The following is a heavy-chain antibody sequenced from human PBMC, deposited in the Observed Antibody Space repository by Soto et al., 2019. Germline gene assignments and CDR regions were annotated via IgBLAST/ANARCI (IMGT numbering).Heavy chain of an antibody. D-gene: IGHD3-3*01. V-gene: IGHV4-34*01. CDR3: ARGFRAGSFGVVITIPTGTRPYYYYMDV. Sequence: LTCAIYGGSFSGYYWSWIRQPPGKGLEWNGEISHSGSTNYNPSLKSRVTISVDASKNQFSLKLSSVTAADTAVYYCARGFRAGSFGVVITIPTGTRPYYYYMDVWGKGTTVTVSS. CDR1: GGSFSGYY. J-gene: IGHJ6*03. CDR2: ISHSGST.